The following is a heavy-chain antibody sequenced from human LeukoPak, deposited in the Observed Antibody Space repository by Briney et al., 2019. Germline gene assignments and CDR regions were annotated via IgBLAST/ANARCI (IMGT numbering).Heavy chain of an antibody. CDR3: ARRTMVRGVVEYNWFDP. V-gene: IGHV5-51*01. J-gene: IGHJ5*02. CDR1: GYSFTSYW. CDR2: IYSGDSDT. Sequence: GESLNISCKGSGYSFTSYWIGWVRQMPGKGLEWMGIIYSGDSDTRYNPSFQGQVTISADKSISTAYLQWSSLKASDTAMYYCARRTMVRGVVEYNWFDPWGQGTLVTVSS. D-gene: IGHD3-10*01.